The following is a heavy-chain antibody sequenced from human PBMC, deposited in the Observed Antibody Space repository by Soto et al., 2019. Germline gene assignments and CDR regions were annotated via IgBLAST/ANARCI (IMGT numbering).Heavy chain of an antibody. J-gene: IGHJ5*02. Sequence: SETLSLTCTVSGDSMTSSSYYWGWIRQPPGKGLEWIGSIYYSERTSYNSGSTYYSPSLKSRVTISGDTSKSQFSLKLSSVTAADTAVYYCARHTRNQFDPWGQGTLVAVSS. CDR1: GDSMTSSSYY. V-gene: IGHV4-39*01. CDR2: IYYSERTSYNSGST. CDR3: ARHTRNQFDP.